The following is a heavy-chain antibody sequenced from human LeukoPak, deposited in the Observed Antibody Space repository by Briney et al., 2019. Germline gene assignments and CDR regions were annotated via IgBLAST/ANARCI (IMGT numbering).Heavy chain of an antibody. J-gene: IGHJ4*02. CDR3: ARGGSYYAYFDY. CDR2: IYYSGST. Sequence: PSETLSLTCTVSGGSISSSSYYWGWIRQPPGKGLEWIGSIYYSGSTYYNPSLKSRVTISVDTSKNQFSLKLSSVTAADTAVYYCARGGSYYAYFDYWGQGTLVTVSS. D-gene: IGHD1-26*01. CDR1: GGSISSSSYY. V-gene: IGHV4-39*07.